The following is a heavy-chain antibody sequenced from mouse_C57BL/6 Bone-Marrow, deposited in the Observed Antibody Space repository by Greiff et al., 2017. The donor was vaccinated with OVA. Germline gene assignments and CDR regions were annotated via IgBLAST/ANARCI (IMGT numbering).Heavy chain of an antibody. V-gene: IGHV14-3*01. Sequence: EVQLQQSVAELVRPGASVKLSCTASGFNIKNTYMHWVKQRPEQGLEWIGRIDPANGNTKYAPKFQGKATITADTSSNTAYLQLSSLTSVDTAISFCARYCYGNYYAMGYWGQGPSVTVS. CDR2: IDPANGNT. CDR1: GFNIKNTY. J-gene: IGHJ4*01. CDR3: ARYCYGNYYAMGY. D-gene: IGHD2-1*01.